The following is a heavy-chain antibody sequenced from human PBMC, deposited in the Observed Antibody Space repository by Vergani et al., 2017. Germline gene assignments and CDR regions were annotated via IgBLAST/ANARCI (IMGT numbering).Heavy chain of an antibody. J-gene: IGHJ1*01. CDR3: ATKSCGTPGCQIGYFRE. V-gene: IGHV3-30*02. D-gene: IGHD1-1*01. Sequence: QVQLVQSGGGVVQPGGSLRLSCVASGFTFNRYGMQWVRQAPGKGLEWVGYVLFDGSNEYYADSVKGRFIVSRDNSNDALYLQMNSLRTDDTAVYYCATKSCGTPGCQIGYFREWGQGTLVTVSS. CDR2: VLFDGSNE. CDR1: GFTFNRYG.